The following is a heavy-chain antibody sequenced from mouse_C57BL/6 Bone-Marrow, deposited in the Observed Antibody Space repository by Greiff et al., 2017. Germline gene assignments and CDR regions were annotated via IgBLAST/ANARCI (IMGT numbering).Heavy chain of an antibody. D-gene: IGHD1-1*01. Sequence: QVQLQQPGAELVKPGASVKVSCKASGYTFTSYWMHWVKQRPGQGLEWIGRIHPSDSATNYNQKFKGKATLTVDKSSSTAYMKLSSRTSEDSAVYYCAIPYYGSTRDYWGQGTTLTVSS. CDR2: IHPSDSAT. V-gene: IGHV1-74*01. J-gene: IGHJ2*01. CDR3: AIPYYGSTRDY. CDR1: GYTFTSYW.